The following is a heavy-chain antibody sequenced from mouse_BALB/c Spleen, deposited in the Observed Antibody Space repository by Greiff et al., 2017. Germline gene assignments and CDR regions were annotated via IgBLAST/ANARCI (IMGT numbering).Heavy chain of an antibody. CDR2: IDPYYGGT. CDR3: NEGDKFAY. CDR1: GYSFTGYN. Sequence: EVKLQESGPELVKPGASVKISCKASGYSFTGYNMNWVKQSNGKSLEWIGNIDPYYGGTSYNQKFKGKATLTVDKSSSTAYLQLSSLTSEDTAVYYCNEGDKFAYWGQGTLVTVSA. J-gene: IGHJ3*01. V-gene: IGHV1-39*01.